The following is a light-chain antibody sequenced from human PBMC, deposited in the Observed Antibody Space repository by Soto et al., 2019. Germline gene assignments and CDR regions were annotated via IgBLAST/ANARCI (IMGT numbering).Light chain of an antibody. Sequence: DIVMTQSPDSLAVSLGERATINCKSSQSVLYTSNNKNSLVWYQQKPGQPPRLLIYWASTRESGVPDRFTGGESGTDFTLTSSSLQAEDVAFYYCQQHLSIPFTFGPGTKVDIK. CDR2: WAS. V-gene: IGKV4-1*01. J-gene: IGKJ3*01. CDR3: QQHLSIPFT. CDR1: QSVLYTSNNKNS.